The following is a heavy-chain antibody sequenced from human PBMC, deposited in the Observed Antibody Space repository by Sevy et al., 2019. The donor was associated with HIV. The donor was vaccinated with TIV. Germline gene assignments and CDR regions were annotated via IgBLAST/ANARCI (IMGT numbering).Heavy chain of an antibody. CDR3: ARGPRRGDYVYFDY. CDR2: IKQDGSEK. Sequence: GGSLRLSCAASGFTFSSYWMSWVRQAPGKGLEWVANIKQDGSEKYYVDSVKGRFTISRDNAKNSLYPQMNSLRAEDTAVYYCARGPRRGDYVYFDYWGQGTLVTVSS. V-gene: IGHV3-7*01. D-gene: IGHD4-17*01. J-gene: IGHJ4*02. CDR1: GFTFSSYW.